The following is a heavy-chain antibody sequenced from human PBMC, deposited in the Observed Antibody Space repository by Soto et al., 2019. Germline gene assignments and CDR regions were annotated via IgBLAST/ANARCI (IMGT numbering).Heavy chain of an antibody. D-gene: IGHD2-2*02. CDR3: AREECSSTSCYTTIGMDV. CDR2: TYYRSKWYN. Sequence: SQTLSLTCAISGDSVSSNSAAWNWIRQSPSRGLEWLGRTYYRSKWYNDYAVSVKSRITINPDTSKNQFSLQLNSVTPEDTAVYYCAREECSSTSCYTTIGMDVWGQGTTVTASS. V-gene: IGHV6-1*01. J-gene: IGHJ6*02. CDR1: GDSVSSNSAA.